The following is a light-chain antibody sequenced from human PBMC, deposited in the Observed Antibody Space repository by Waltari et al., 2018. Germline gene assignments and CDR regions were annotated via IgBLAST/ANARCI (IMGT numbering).Light chain of an antibody. J-gene: IGKJ4*01. CDR1: QGIKKS. V-gene: IGKV1-NL1*01. CDR2: AAS. CDR3: QQYYNTPPLT. Sequence: DIQMTQSPYSLSASVGDRVTITCRASQGIKKSLAWYQQKPGKAPKLLLHAASTLESGVPSRFIRSRSMEGYTLTSSNLHPDDFSTSYYQQYYNTPPLTFVGVTKVEIK.